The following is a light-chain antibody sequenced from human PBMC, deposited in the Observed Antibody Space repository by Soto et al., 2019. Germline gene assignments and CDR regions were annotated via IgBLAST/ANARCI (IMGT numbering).Light chain of an antibody. CDR3: HQTYTVLWT. J-gene: IGKJ1*01. CDR2: AAS. V-gene: IGKV1-39*01. CDR1: QTIDNF. Sequence: IQMTQSPSSLSASVGDRLNITCRASQTIDNFLNWYQQQPGQAPKLLDYAASSLHSGVPSRFSGSGSGTDFTLTISNLQPEDFATYYCHQTYTVLWTFGQGTRVEIK.